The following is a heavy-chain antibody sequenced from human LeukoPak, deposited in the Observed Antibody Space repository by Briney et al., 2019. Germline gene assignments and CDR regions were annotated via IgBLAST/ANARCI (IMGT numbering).Heavy chain of an antibody. CDR3: ARYGGDSEDNWFDP. Sequence: SETLSLTCTVSGGSISGGNYYWSWIRQPPGKGLEWIGYIYYSGSTYYNPSLKSRLTISVDTSKNQFSLKLSSVTAADTAVYYCARYGGDSEDNWFDPWGQGTLVTVSS. V-gene: IGHV4-30-4*08. CDR2: IYYSGST. CDR1: GGSISGGNYY. D-gene: IGHD4-23*01. J-gene: IGHJ5*02.